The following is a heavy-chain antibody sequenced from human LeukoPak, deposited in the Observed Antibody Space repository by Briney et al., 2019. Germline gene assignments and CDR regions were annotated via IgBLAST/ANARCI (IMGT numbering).Heavy chain of an antibody. CDR1: GFTFSSYS. V-gene: IGHV3-30*02. D-gene: IGHD2-8*01. CDR2: IQYDGSNE. J-gene: IGHJ6*03. CDR3: AKDRCSNGIGCYYYYMDV. Sequence: GGSLRLSCAASGFTFSSYSMSWVRQAPGKGLEWVAYIQYDGSNEQYADSVKGRFSISRDSSKNILYLQMNSLRAEDTAVYYCAKDRCSNGIGCYYYYMDVWGKGTTVTISS.